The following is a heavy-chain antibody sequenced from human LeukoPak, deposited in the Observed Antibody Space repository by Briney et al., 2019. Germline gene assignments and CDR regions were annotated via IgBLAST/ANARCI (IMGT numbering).Heavy chain of an antibody. D-gene: IGHD4-11*01. J-gene: IGHJ4*02. CDR3: ARETTGLARYFDY. V-gene: IGHV4-39*07. CDR1: GGSISSSSCY. Sequence: KTSETLSLTCTVSGGSISSSSCYWGWIRQPPGKGLEWIGSIYYSESTNYNPSLKSRVTMSVDTSKNQFSLNLSSVTAADTAFYYCARETTGLARYFDYWGQGTLVTVSS. CDR2: IYYSEST.